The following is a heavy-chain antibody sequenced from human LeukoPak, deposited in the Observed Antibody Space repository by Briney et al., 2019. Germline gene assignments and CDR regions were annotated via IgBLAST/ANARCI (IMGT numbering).Heavy chain of an antibody. CDR2: INHSGST. CDR3: VGRSIPYYYYFYMDV. J-gene: IGHJ6*03. D-gene: IGHD2-2*02. Sequence: SETLSLTCAAYNGSFSGYYWTWIRQPPGQGLEWIGEINHSGSTNYNPSLKSRVTISVDTSKNHFSLKLSSVTAADTAVYYCVGRSIPYYYYFYMDVWGKGTTVTISS. V-gene: IGHV4-34*01. CDR1: NGSFSGYY.